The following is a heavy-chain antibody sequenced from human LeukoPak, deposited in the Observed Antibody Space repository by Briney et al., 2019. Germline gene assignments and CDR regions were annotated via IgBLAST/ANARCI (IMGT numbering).Heavy chain of an antibody. D-gene: IGHD2-15*01. J-gene: IGHJ6*01. Sequence: GGSLRLSCAASGFTFNNYGMHWVRQAPGKGLEWVAFISYDGSNKFYADSVKGRFTISRDNSKNSLYLQMNSLRAEDTAVYYCAKDMGYCSGGSCPTMCGWGQGTTVTVSS. CDR1: GFTFNNYG. CDR2: ISYDGSNK. V-gene: IGHV3-30*18. CDR3: AKDMGYCSGGSCPTMCG.